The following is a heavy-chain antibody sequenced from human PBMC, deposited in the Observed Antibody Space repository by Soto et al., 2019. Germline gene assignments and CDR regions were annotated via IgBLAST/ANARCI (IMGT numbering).Heavy chain of an antibody. Sequence: GGSLRLSCAASGFTFSSYWMSWVRQAPGKGLEWVANIKQDGSEKYYVDSVKGRFTISRDNAKNSLYLQMNSLRAEDTAVYYCARDQLLWFGESIDAFDIWGQGTMVTVSS. J-gene: IGHJ3*02. CDR3: ARDQLLWFGESIDAFDI. CDR1: GFTFSSYW. D-gene: IGHD3-10*01. V-gene: IGHV3-7*01. CDR2: IKQDGSEK.